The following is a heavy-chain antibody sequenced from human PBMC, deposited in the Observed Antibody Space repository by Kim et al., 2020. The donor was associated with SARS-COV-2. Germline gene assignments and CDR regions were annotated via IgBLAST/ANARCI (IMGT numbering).Heavy chain of an antibody. V-gene: IGHV4-59*11. CDR1: GGSITGHY. CDR3: ARGGWYLGY. J-gene: IGHJ4*02. Sequence: SETLSLTCTVSGGSITGHYWSWIRRPPGKGLQWVGYVHYTGTTTYSPSLESRVTISVDTSKNQVSLKVNSVTTADSAVYYCARGGWYLGYWGQGTLVTVSS. CDR2: VHYTGTT. D-gene: IGHD6-19*01.